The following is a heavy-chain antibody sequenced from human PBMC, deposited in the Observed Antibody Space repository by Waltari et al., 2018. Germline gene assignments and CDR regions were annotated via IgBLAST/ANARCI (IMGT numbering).Heavy chain of an antibody. V-gene: IGHV4-4*02. CDR1: GDSISGNYW. CDR2: VHHSGKT. CDR3: AGDRAIGLFFDY. J-gene: IGHJ4*02. Sequence: QVQLQESGQGLVKPSGTLSLTCVVSGDSISGNYWWSWVRQSPEKGLEWIGQVHHSGKTHHNPSLQSRVTISVDKPKNQFSLNLNSVTAADTAVYFCAGDRAIGLFFDYWGRGTLVTVSS. D-gene: IGHD2-2*01.